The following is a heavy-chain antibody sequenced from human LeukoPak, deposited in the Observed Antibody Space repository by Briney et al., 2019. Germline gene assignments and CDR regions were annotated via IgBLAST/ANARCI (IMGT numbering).Heavy chain of an antibody. D-gene: IGHD2-2*01. Sequence: PSETLSLTCAVYGGSFSDYYWSWIRQPPGKGLEWIGEINHSGSTNYNPSLKSRVTISVDTSKNQFSLKLSSVTAADTAVYYCARGRGVVVPAAIYWFDPWGQGTLVTVSS. CDR1: GGSFSDYY. CDR2: INHSGST. V-gene: IGHV4-34*01. CDR3: ARGRGVVVPAAIYWFDP. J-gene: IGHJ5*02.